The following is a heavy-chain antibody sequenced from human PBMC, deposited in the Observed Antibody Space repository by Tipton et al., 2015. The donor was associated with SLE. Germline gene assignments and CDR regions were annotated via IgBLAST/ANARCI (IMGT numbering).Heavy chain of an antibody. CDR3: ARGWSSSSFDY. D-gene: IGHD6-6*01. CDR1: GNSIYNGFY. V-gene: IGHV4-38-2*02. J-gene: IGHJ4*02. Sequence: LRLSCSVSGNSIYNGFYWGWIRQSPGKGLEWIGSIYRSGTAYYNPSLKSRVTMSVDTSKNQFSLKLTSVTAADTAVYYCARGWSSSSFDYWGQGTLVTVSS. CDR2: IYRSGTA.